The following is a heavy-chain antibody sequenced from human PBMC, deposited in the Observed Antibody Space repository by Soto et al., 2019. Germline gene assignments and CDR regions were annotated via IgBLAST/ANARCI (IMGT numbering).Heavy chain of an antibody. CDR3: AKGVRYCSGGPCHYVGY. CDR2: VSGRGGST. V-gene: IGHV3-23*01. D-gene: IGHD2-15*01. CDR1: GFTFNNNA. J-gene: IGHJ4*02. Sequence: EVQLLESGGGLVQPGGSLRLSCAASGFTFNNNAMSWVRQAPGKGLEWVSAVSGRGGSTDYADSVKGRFTMSRDNSMETVFLQMNSLRAEDTPVYYRAKGVRYCSGGPCHYVGYWGQGTLVNVSS.